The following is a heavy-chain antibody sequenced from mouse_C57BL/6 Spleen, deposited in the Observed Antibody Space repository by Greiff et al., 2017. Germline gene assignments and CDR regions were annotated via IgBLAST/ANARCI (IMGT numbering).Heavy chain of an antibody. Sequence: EVQLVESEGGLVQPGSSMKLSCTASGFTFSDYYMAWVRQVPEKGLEWVANINYDGSSTYYLDSLKSRFIISRDNAKNILYLQMSSLKSEDTATYFCARELFGGAMDNWGQGTSDTASS. D-gene: IGHD1-1*01. J-gene: IGHJ4*01. CDR2: INYDGSST. V-gene: IGHV5-16*01. CDR3: ARELFGGAMDN. CDR1: GFTFSDYY.